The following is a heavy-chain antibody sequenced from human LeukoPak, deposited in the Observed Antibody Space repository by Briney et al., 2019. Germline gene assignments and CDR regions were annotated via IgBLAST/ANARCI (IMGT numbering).Heavy chain of an antibody. CDR1: GFTFSSYG. D-gene: IGHD2-15*01. J-gene: IGHJ1*01. V-gene: IGHV3-33*01. CDR3: ASPAPGGSCYSCFQH. CDR2: IWYDGSNK. Sequence: RRSLRLSCAASGFTFSSYGMHWVRQAPGKGLEWVAVIWYDGSNKYYADSVKGRFTISRDNSKNTLYLQMNSLRAEDTAVYYCASPAPGGSCYSCFQHWGQGTLVTVSS.